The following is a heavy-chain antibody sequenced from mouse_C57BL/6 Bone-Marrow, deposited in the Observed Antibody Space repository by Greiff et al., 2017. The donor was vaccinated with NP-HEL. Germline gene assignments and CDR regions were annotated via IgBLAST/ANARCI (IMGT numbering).Heavy chain of an antibody. CDR1: GYTFTSYW. CDR2: IHPNSGST. J-gene: IGHJ4*01. CDR3: AGSNYEIYAMDY. Sequence: QVQLKQPGAELVKPGASVKLSCKASGYTFTSYWMHWVKQRPGQGLEWIGMIHPNSGSTNYNEKFKSKATLTVDKSSSTAYMQLSSLTSEDSAVYYCAGSNYEIYAMDYWGQGTSVTVSS. V-gene: IGHV1-64*01. D-gene: IGHD2-5*01.